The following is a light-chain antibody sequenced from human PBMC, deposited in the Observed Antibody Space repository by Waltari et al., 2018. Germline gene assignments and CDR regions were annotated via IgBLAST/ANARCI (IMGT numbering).Light chain of an antibody. Sequence: QSALTQPASVSGSPGQSITIPCSGTSHDFGTYTAVSCYQQHPDKAPKLMIYEVNNRPSGISNRFSGSKSGNTASLTISGLQTEDEADYYCSSYTGRVYVFGTGTKVTVL. CDR2: EVN. CDR1: SHDFGTYTA. J-gene: IGLJ1*01. V-gene: IGLV2-14*02. CDR3: SSYTGRVYV.